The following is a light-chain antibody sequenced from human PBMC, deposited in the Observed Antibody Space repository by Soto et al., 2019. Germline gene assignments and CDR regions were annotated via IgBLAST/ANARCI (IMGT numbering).Light chain of an antibody. J-gene: IGKJ2*01. CDR3: QQSYRTPHT. CDR2: AAS. Sequence: DIQMTQSPSSLSASVGDRVTITCRASQGVSTYLIWYQQRQGRPPKLLIYAASNFLGGVPSRFSGSGSGTNFTLTINSLQPEDVATDYCQQSYRTPHTFGQGTKLETK. CDR1: QGVSTY. V-gene: IGKV1-39*01.